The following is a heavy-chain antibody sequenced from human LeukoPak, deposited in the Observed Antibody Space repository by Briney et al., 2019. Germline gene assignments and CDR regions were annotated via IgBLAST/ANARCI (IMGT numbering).Heavy chain of an antibody. CDR1: GFTFSSYS. CDR2: ISSSSYI. J-gene: IGHJ6*02. V-gene: IGHV3-21*01. Sequence: PGGSLRLSCAASGFTFSSYSMNWVRQAPGKGLEWVSSISSSSYIYYADSVKGRFTISRDNAKNSLYLQMNSLRAEDTAVYYCARDSNCSGGSCYSDGMDVWGQGTTVTVSS. CDR3: ARDSNCSGGSCYSDGMDV. D-gene: IGHD2-15*01.